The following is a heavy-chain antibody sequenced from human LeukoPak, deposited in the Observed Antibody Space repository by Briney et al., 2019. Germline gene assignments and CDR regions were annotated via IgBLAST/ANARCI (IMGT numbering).Heavy chain of an antibody. CDR1: VHTFTSYA. V-gene: IGHV7-4-1*02. CDR2: IDTNTGNP. D-gene: IGHD1-26*01. CDR3: ARGPPVSRSRATKVDY. Sequence: ASVKVSCKASVHTFTSYAMNWVRQAPGQGLEWMGWIDTNTGNPTYAQGFTGRFVFSLDTSVSTAYLQISSLKAEDTAVYYCARGPPVSRSRATKVDYWGQGTLVTVSS. J-gene: IGHJ4*02.